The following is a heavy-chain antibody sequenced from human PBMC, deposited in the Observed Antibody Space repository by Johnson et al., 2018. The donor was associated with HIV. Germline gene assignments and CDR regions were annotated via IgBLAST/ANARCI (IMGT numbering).Heavy chain of an antibody. J-gene: IGHJ3*02. Sequence: QEQLVESGGGVVQPGRSLRLSCATSRFTFSNYGMHWVRQAPGKGLEWVAVISSDGSNKYYADSGKGRFTIPRDNSKNTLYLQMNSLRVEDTAVYYCARDPLGSSWFEGDAFDIWGQGTMVTVSS. CDR2: ISSDGSNK. CDR1: RFTFSNYG. V-gene: IGHV3-30*03. D-gene: IGHD6-13*01. CDR3: ARDPLGSSWFEGDAFDI.